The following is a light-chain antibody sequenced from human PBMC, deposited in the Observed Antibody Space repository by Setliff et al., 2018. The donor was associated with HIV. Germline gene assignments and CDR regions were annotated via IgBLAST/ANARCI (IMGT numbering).Light chain of an antibody. V-gene: IGKV4-1*01. CDR1: QSVLYSSNNKNY. J-gene: IGKJ2*01. CDR2: WAS. CDR3: QQCYSAPYT. Sequence: DIVMTQSPDSLAVSLGERATINCKSSQSVLYSSNNKNYLAWYQQKPGQPPKLLIYWASTRESGVPDRFSGSGSGTDFTLTISSLQAEDVAVYYCQQCYSAPYTFGQGPRWIS.